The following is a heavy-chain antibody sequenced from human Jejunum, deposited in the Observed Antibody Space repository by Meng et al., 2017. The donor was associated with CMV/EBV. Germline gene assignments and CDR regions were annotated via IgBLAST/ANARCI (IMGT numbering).Heavy chain of an antibody. V-gene: IGHV1-69*04. D-gene: IGHD3-16*01. J-gene: IGHJ5*01. CDR2: IIPIIGRP. CDR3: ASDITGNSYAYDS. Sequence: SGGTLSSYVISWVRQAPGQGLEWMGRIIPIIGRPHHAQRFQDRVSITADKATSTVYMELRTLTSEDTAVYFCASDITGNSYAYDSWGQGTRVTVSS. CDR1: GGTLSSYV.